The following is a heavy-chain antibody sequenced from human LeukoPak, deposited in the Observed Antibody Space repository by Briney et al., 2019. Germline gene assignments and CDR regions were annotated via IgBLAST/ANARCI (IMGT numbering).Heavy chain of an antibody. CDR3: ARESEDYYDSSGYLDY. CDR1: GFTFSSYS. V-gene: IGHV3-48*01. Sequence: PGGSLRLSCAASGFTFSSYSMNSVRQAPGKGLEWVSYISSSSSTIYYADSVKGRFTISRDNAKNSLYLQMNSLRAEDTAVYYCARESEDYYDSSGYLDYWGQGTLVTVSS. CDR2: ISSSSSTI. D-gene: IGHD3-22*01. J-gene: IGHJ4*02.